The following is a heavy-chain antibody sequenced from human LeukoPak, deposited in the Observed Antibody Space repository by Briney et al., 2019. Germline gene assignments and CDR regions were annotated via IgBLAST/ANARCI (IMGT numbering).Heavy chain of an antibody. V-gene: IGHV4-34*01. Sequence: PSETLSLTCAVYGGSFSGYYWSWIRQPPGKGLEWIGEINHSGSTNYNPSLKSRVTISVDTSKNQFSLKLSSVTAADTAVYYCARTYYDFWSGYLYYFDYWGQGTLVTVSS. CDR3: ARTYYDFWSGYLYYFDY. D-gene: IGHD3-3*01. CDR1: GGSFSGYY. J-gene: IGHJ4*02. CDR2: INHSGST.